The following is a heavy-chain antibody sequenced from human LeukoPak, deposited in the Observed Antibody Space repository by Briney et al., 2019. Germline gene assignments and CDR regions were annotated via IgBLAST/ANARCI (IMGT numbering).Heavy chain of an antibody. J-gene: IGHJ4*02. CDR2: IYTRGST. CDR1: GGSISSYY. V-gene: IGHV4-4*07. CDR3: ARDRHYYDSSGYFPAFAY. Sequence: SETLSLTCTVSGGSISSYYWSWIRQPAGKGLEWIGRIYTRGSTNYNPSLKSRVTMTVDTPRNQFSLKLNSVTAADTAVYYCARDRHYYDSSGYFPAFAYWGQGTLVTVSS. D-gene: IGHD3-22*01.